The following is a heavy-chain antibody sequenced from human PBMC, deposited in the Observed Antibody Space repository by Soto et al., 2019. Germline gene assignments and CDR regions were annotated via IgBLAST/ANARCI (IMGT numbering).Heavy chain of an antibody. D-gene: IGHD6-19*01. J-gene: IGHJ1*01. CDR3: ARPAGSGWCFQYFQH. V-gene: IGHV1-3*01. Sequence: ASVKVSCKASGYTFTSYAMHWVRQAPGQRLEWMGWINAGNGNTKYSQKFQGRVTITRDTSASTAYMELSSLRSEDTAVYYCARPAGSGWCFQYFQHWGQGFVVTVSS. CDR2: INAGNGNT. CDR1: GYTFTSYA.